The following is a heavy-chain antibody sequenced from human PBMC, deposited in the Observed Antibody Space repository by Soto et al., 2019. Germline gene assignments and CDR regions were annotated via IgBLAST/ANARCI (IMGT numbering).Heavy chain of an antibody. V-gene: IGHV3-74*01. J-gene: IGHJ4*02. D-gene: IGHD6-19*01. Sequence: GGALRLSCAAFGFTFTHYRIHWVRQPPGKGLEWVWIINSDGARSDYGDSVKGRFTISRDNDRNSLYLQMNSLRVEDAALYYCAKGTHPNIGWPYYFDSWGQGVPVTVSS. CDR1: GFTFTHYR. CDR3: AKGTHPNIGWPYYFDS. CDR2: INSDGARS.